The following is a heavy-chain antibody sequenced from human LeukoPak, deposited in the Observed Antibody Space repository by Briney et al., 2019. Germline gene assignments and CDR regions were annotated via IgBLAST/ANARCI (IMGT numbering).Heavy chain of an antibody. J-gene: IGHJ4*02. Sequence: GGSLRLSCAASGFTFSTYRMNWVRQAPGKGLEWVSYFSSSSGTMYYADSVRGRFTISRDIAKNSLYLQMNSLRAEDTAVYYCATVGSSWFYDCWGQGTLVTVSS. CDR2: FSSSSGTM. CDR1: GFTFSTYR. D-gene: IGHD6-13*01. V-gene: IGHV3-48*01. CDR3: ATVGSSWFYDC.